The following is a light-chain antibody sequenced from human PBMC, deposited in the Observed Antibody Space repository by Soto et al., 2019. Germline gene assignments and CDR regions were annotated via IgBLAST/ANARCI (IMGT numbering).Light chain of an antibody. CDR3: SSYTSSSTYV. Sequence: QSALTQPASVSGSPGQSITISCTGTSSDVGGYNYVSWYQQHPGKAPKLMIYDVSNRPSGVSNRFFGSKSGNTASLTISGLQDEDEADYYCSSYTSSSTYVFGTGTKVTVL. J-gene: IGLJ1*01. CDR2: DVS. CDR1: SSDVGGYNY. V-gene: IGLV2-14*01.